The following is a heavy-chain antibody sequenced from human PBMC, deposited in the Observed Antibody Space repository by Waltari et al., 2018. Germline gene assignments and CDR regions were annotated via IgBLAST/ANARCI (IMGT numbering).Heavy chain of an antibody. V-gene: IGHV4-38-2*02. D-gene: IGHD6-19*01. Sequence: QVQLQESGPGLVKPSETLSLTCTVSGYSLSSGYYWGWIRQPPGKGLEWIGSIYHSGSTYYNPSLKSRVTISVDTSKNQFSLKLSSVTAADTAVYYCARGGSSSGHLFDYWGQGTLVTVSS. J-gene: IGHJ4*02. CDR3: ARGGSSSGHLFDY. CDR2: IYHSGST. CDR1: GYSLSSGYY.